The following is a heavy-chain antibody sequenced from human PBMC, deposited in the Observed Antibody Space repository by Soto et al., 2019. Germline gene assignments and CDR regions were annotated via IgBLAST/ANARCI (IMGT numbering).Heavy chain of an antibody. V-gene: IGHV3-30-3*01. CDR1: RFKFNNYN. D-gene: IGHD2-2*01. J-gene: IGHJ6*02. Sequence: GGSLRLSCVASRFKFNNYNLHWVRQAPGNSLESVAVISFDGTTDYYAESVKGRFTVSRDNFKNILSLQMDSVRPEDTAVYYCARDNRDCSSFNCYNPGRVFGLDVWGQGTTVTVSS. CDR3: ARDNRDCSSFNCYNPGRVFGLDV. CDR2: ISFDGTTD.